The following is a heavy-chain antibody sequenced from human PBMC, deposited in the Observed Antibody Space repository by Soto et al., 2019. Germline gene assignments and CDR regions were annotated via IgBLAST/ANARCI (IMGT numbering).Heavy chain of an antibody. V-gene: IGHV4-59*01. D-gene: IGHD3-22*01. J-gene: IGHJ5*02. CDR2: IYYSGST. Sequence: QVQLQESGPGLVKPSETLSLTCTVSGGSISSYYWSWIRQPPGKGLEWIGYIYYSGSTNYNPSLESRVTISVDTSKNQFSLKLSSVTAADTAVYYCARELAHYYDSSGSPGWFDPWGQGTLVTVSS. CDR1: GGSISSYY. CDR3: ARELAHYYDSSGSPGWFDP.